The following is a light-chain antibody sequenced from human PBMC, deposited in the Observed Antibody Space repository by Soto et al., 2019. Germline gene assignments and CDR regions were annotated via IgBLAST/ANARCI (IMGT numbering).Light chain of an antibody. Sequence: DIQMTQSPSSVSASVGDRVTITCRASRGICSSFAWYQQKPGNPPKLLLYAASNLQSGVPSRIIGSGSGTEFSLTISSLQPEDFSTYYCQQANSFPPTFGGGTKVEIK. CDR2: AAS. CDR3: QQANSFPPT. J-gene: IGKJ4*01. CDR1: RGICSS. V-gene: IGKV1-12*01.